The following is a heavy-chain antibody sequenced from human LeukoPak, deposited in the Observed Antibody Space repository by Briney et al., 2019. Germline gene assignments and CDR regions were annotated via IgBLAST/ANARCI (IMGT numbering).Heavy chain of an antibody. Sequence: PGGSLRLSCAASGFTFSSYEMNWVRQAPGKGLEWVSYISSSGTTIHYADSVKGRFTISRDNAKNTLYLQMKSLRAEDTAVYYCARSPENYDVLTGYYGWYFDLWGRGTLVTVSS. J-gene: IGHJ2*01. CDR3: ARSPENYDVLTGYYGWYFDL. CDR2: ISSSGTTI. CDR1: GFTFSSYE. D-gene: IGHD3-9*01. V-gene: IGHV3-48*03.